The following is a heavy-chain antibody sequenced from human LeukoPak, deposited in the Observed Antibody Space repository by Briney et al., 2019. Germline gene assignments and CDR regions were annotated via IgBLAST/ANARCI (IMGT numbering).Heavy chain of an antibody. CDR2: ITNDGSST. J-gene: IGHJ6*02. Sequence: GGSLRLSCAASGLTFSSHWMHWVRQAPGKGLVWVSRITNDGSSTTYADSVKGRFTISRDNAKNMLYLQVNSLRAEDTAVYYCARGSEGLRYFDWLTYDYGMDVWGQGTTVTVSS. V-gene: IGHV3-74*01. D-gene: IGHD3-9*01. CDR3: ARGSEGLRYFDWLTYDYGMDV. CDR1: GLTFSSHW.